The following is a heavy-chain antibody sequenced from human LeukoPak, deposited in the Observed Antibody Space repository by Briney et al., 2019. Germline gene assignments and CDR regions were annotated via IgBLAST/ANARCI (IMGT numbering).Heavy chain of an antibody. D-gene: IGHD6-19*01. CDR1: GFTFSNHY. J-gene: IGHJ6*02. V-gene: IGHV3-74*01. CDR3: VRGSTDWNGMDV. CDR2: IDPNGRYK. Sequence: GGSLRLSCAASGFTFSNHYMHWVRQAPGKGLVSVSSIDPNGRYKSYAVSVKGRFTISRDNAKNTLYLQMNNLGAEDTALYYCVRGSTDWNGMDVWGQGTTVTVSS.